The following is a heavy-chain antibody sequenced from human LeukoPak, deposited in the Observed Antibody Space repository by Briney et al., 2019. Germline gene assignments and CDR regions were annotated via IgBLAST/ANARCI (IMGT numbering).Heavy chain of an antibody. V-gene: IGHV3-30*18. CDR3: AKSAAVASPL. J-gene: IGHJ4*02. D-gene: IGHD6-19*01. Sequence: AGGSLRLSCAASGFTFSSYWMSWVRRAPGKGLEWVAVISYDGSNKYYADSVKGRFTISRDNSKNTLYLQMNSLRAEDTAVYYCAKSAAVASPLWGQGTLVTVSP. CDR2: ISYDGSNK. CDR1: GFTFSSYW.